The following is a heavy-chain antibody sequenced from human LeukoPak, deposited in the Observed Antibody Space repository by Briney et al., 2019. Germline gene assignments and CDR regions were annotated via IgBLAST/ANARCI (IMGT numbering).Heavy chain of an antibody. J-gene: IGHJ4*02. CDR1: GFSLNSYW. V-gene: IGHV3-74*03. Sequence: PGRSLRLSCEAYGFSLNSYWMHWVRQAPGEGPVWVSRISVDGRSTAYADSVKGRFTISRDNAKNTLYQGMNSLRADDTAVYYCAREGYSTGWYFFDNWGRGTRVTVSS. CDR2: ISVDGRST. D-gene: IGHD6-13*01. CDR3: AREGYSTGWYFFDN.